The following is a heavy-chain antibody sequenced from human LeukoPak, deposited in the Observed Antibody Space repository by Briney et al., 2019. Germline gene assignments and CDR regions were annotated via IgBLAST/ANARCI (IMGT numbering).Heavy chain of an antibody. D-gene: IGHD4-17*01. CDR2: IYNSGST. CDR3: ASDPWGPYGDYPD. Sequence: MSSETLSLTCTVSGGSISSGGYYWSWIRQHPGKGLEWIGYIYNSGSTYYNPSLKSRVTISVDTSKNQFSLKLSSVTAADTAVYYCASDPWGPYGDYPDWGQGTLVTVSS. CDR1: GGSISSGGYY. J-gene: IGHJ4*02. V-gene: IGHV4-31*03.